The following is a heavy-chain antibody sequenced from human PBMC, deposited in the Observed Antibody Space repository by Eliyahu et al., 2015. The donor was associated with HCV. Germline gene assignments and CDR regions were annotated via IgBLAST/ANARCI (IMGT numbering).Heavy chain of an antibody. Sequence: QVQLVQSGAEVKKPGSSVKVSCKASGGTFSSYAIXWVRQAPGQGLEWMGGIIPIFGTANYAQKFQGRVTITADKSTSTAYMELRSLRSEDTAVYYCARRSYDYIWGGFNLGTEYFQHWGQGTLVTVSS. CDR3: ARRSYDYIWGGFNLGTEYFQH. CDR2: IIPIFGTA. D-gene: IGHD3-16*01. J-gene: IGHJ1*01. V-gene: IGHV1-69*06. CDR1: GGTFSSYA.